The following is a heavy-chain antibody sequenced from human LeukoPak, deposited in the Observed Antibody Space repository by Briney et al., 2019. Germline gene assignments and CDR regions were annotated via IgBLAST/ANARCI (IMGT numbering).Heavy chain of an antibody. J-gene: IGHJ4*02. CDR1: GFTFSSYA. D-gene: IGHD3-10*01. CDR3: AKAEGSWSYYNVRTPYYFDY. Sequence: GGSLRLSCAASGFTFSSYAMSWVRQAPGKGLEWVSAISGSGGSTYYADSVKGRFTISRDNSKNTLYLQMNSLRAEDTAVYYCAKAEGSWSYYNVRTPYYFDYWGQGTLVTFSS. CDR2: ISGSGGST. V-gene: IGHV3-23*01.